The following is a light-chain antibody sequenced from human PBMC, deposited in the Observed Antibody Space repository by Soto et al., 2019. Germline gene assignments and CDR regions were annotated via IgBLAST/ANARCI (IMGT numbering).Light chain of an antibody. V-gene: IGLV2-14*01. CDR1: SSDVGGYNY. CDR2: EVS. Sequence: QSALTQPASVSGSPGQSITISCTGTSSDVGGYNYVSWYQQHPGKAPKLMIYEVSNRPSGVSNRFSGSKSGNTASLTISGLHAEAEADYYSSSYTNSNTPHYVFGNGTNNVFGTGTKLTVL. CDR3: SSYTNSNTPHYVFGNGTNNV. J-gene: IGLJ1*01.